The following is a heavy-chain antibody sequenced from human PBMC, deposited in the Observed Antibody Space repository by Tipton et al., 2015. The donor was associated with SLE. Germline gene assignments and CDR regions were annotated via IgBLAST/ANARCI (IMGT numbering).Heavy chain of an antibody. Sequence: SLRLSCAVSGGSISSSNWWSWVRQPPGKGLKWIGLTPYSGNTDYNPSLKNRVSISVDTSKNQFSMKLSSVTAADTAVYYCARDGDGDYAYYSGMDVWGQGTTVTVSS. CDR3: ARDGDGDYAYYSGMDV. V-gene: IGHV4-4*02. J-gene: IGHJ6*02. CDR2: TPYSGNT. CDR1: GGSISSSNW. D-gene: IGHD4-17*01.